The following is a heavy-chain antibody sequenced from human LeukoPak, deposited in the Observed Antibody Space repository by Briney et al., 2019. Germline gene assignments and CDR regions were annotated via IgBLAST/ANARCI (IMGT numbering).Heavy chain of an antibody. CDR3: ARDDLGYCSGGSCYYYYGMDV. V-gene: IGHV1-18*01. Sequence: ASVKVSCKASGYTFTTYGISWVRQAPGQGVEGMGWISAYNGNTNYAQKLQGRVTMTTDTSTTTAYMELRSLRSDDTAVYYCARDDLGYCSGGSCYYYYGMDVWGQGTTVTVSS. J-gene: IGHJ6*02. CDR2: ISAYNGNT. CDR1: GYTFTTYG. D-gene: IGHD2-15*01.